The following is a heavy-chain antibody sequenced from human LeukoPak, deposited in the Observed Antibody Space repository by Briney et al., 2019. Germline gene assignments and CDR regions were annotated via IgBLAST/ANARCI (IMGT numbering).Heavy chain of an antibody. CDR2: IKQDGSEK. CDR1: GFIFSSYW. D-gene: IGHD3-22*01. Sequence: PGGSLRLSCAASGFIFSSYWMSWVRQAPGKGLEWVANIKQDGSEKYYVDSVKGRFTISRDNAKNSLYLQMNSLRAEDTAVYYCARESKRNTMIVVVINEGDFDYWGQGTLVTVSS. V-gene: IGHV3-7*01. J-gene: IGHJ4*02. CDR3: ARESKRNTMIVVVINEGDFDY.